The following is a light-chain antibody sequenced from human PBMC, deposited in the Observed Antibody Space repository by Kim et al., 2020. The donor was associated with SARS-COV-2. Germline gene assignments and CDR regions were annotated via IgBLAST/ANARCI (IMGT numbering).Light chain of an antibody. CDR1: QSVSSY. J-gene: IGKJ3*01. V-gene: IGKV3-11*01. CDR3: QQRSNWPT. Sequence: SLSPAEISSRSGRASQSVSSYLAWYQQKPGQAPRLLIYDASNRATGITARFSGSGSGTDFTLTISSLEPEDFAVYYCQQRSNWPTFGPGTKVDIK. CDR2: DAS.